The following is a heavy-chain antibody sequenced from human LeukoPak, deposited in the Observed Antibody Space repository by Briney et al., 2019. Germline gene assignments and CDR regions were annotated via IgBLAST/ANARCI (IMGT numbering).Heavy chain of an antibody. V-gene: IGHV4-38-2*01. D-gene: IGHD1-1*01. J-gene: IGHJ6*03. CDR3: ASPGNDGGPDYYYYYMDV. CDR2: IYHSGST. Sequence: PSETLSLTCAVSGYSISSGYYWGWIRQPPGKGLEWIGSIYHSGSTYYNPSLKSRVTISVDTSKNQFSLKLSSVTAADTAVYYCASPGNDGGPDYYYYYMDVWGKGTTVTVSS. CDR1: GYSISSGYY.